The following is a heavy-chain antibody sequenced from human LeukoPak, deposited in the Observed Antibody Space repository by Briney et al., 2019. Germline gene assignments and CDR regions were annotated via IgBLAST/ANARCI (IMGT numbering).Heavy chain of an antibody. Sequence: PGGSLRLSCAASGFTFSDYYMSWIRQAPGKWLEWVSYISSSGSTIYYADSVKGRFIISSENAKNSLYLQMNSMRAEDTAVYYCARSRITIFGVYDYWGQGTLVTVSS. CDR1: GFTFSDYY. CDR3: ARSRITIFGVYDY. CDR2: ISSSGSTI. J-gene: IGHJ4*02. V-gene: IGHV3-11*01. D-gene: IGHD3-3*01.